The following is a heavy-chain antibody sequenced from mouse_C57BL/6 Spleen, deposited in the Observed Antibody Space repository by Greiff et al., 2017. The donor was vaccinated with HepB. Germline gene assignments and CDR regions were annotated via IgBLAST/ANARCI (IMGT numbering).Heavy chain of an antibody. V-gene: IGHV3-6*01. CDR2: ISYDGSN. CDR1: GYSITSGYY. Sequence: VQLQQSGPGLVKPSQSLSLTCSVTGYSITSGYYWNWIRQFPGNKLEWMGYISYDGSNNYNPSLKNRISITRDTSKNQFFLKLNSVTTEDTATYYCARDPDYYGSSYEGAMDYWGQGTSVTVSS. D-gene: IGHD1-1*01. CDR3: ARDPDYYGSSYEGAMDY. J-gene: IGHJ4*01.